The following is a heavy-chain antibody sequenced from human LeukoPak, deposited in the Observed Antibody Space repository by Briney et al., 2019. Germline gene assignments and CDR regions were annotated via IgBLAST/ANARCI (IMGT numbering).Heavy chain of an antibody. CDR1: GYTFTNYY. V-gene: IGHV1-2*02. Sequence: ASVKVSCKASGYTFTNYYMHWVRQAPGQGLEWMGWINPNSGGTNYAQKFQGRVTMTRDTSISTVYMEMSRLRSDDTAVYYCARESVPAVAARRGLNYWGQGTLVAVSS. D-gene: IGHD6-6*01. CDR3: ARESVPAVAARRGLNY. J-gene: IGHJ4*02. CDR2: INPNSGGT.